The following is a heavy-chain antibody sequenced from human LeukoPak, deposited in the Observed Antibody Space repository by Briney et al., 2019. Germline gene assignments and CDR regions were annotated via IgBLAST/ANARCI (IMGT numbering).Heavy chain of an antibody. J-gene: IGHJ4*02. CDR2: ILGGGST. CDR1: GFTFSDYY. D-gene: IGHD5-12*01. V-gene: IGHV3-53*01. Sequence: PGGSLRLSCAASGFTFSDYYMSWIRQAPGKGLEWVSRILGGGSTDYADSVKGRFTISRDTSKNTLNLQMKSLRAEDTAVYYCAREFSGPGLFDYWGQGTLVTISS. CDR3: AREFSGPGLFDY.